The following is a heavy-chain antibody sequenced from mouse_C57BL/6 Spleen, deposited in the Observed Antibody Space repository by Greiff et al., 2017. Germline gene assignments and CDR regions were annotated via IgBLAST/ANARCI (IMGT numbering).Heavy chain of an antibody. CDR1: GFSLTSYG. V-gene: IGHV2-2*01. Sequence: QVQLKESGPGLVQPSQSLSITCTVSGFSLTSYGVHWVRQSPGKGLEWLGVIWSGGSTDYNAAFISSLSISTDNSKSHVFFKMNSLQADYTVKYCCASNYSSGYYFDYWGQGTSLTVSS. CDR3: ASNYSSGYYFDY. CDR2: IWSGGST. J-gene: IGHJ2*02. D-gene: IGHD2-5*01.